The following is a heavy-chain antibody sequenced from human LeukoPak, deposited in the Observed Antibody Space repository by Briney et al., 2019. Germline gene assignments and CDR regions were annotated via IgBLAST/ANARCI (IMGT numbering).Heavy chain of an antibody. CDR1: GFTFSDYN. V-gene: IGHV3-7*01. CDR2: IKPDGSEK. D-gene: IGHD3-3*01. CDR3: ARDASAYY. Sequence: PGGSLRLSCAASGFTFSDYNMRWIRQAPGKGLEWVATIKPDGSEKYYVDSVKGRFTISRDNAKRSLYLQMDSLRAEDTAVYYCARDASAYYWGQGTLVTVSS. J-gene: IGHJ4*02.